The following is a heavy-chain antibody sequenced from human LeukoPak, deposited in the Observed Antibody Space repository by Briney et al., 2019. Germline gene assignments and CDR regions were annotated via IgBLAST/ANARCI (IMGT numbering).Heavy chain of an antibody. V-gene: IGHV4-30-4*08. CDR2: IYYSGST. D-gene: IGHD6-6*01. CDR3: ARDLMTLVAFDI. Sequence: SETLSLTCTVSGGSISSGDYYWSWIRQPPGKGLEWIGYIYYSGSTYYNPSLKSLVTISVDTSKNQFSLKLSSVTAADTAVYYCARDLMTLVAFDIWGQGTMVTVSS. J-gene: IGHJ3*02. CDR1: GGSISSGDYY.